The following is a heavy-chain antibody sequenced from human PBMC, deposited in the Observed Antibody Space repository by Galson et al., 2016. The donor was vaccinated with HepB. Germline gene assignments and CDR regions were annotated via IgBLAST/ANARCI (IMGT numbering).Heavy chain of an antibody. CDR3: ATGLPSREYSGYVSYQYFGMDV. D-gene: IGHD5-12*01. Sequence: SVKVSCKVSGYTLTELSIHWVRQAPGKGLEWMGGFDPEDGVTTYTQKFQGRFTMTEDTSTDTAYMELSSMISEDTAVYYCATGLPSREYSGYVSYQYFGMDVWGQGTTVTVSS. V-gene: IGHV1-24*01. CDR2: FDPEDGVT. J-gene: IGHJ6*02. CDR1: GYTLTELS.